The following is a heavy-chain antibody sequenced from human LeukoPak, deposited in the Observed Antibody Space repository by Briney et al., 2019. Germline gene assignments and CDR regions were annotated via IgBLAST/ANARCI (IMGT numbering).Heavy chain of an antibody. D-gene: IGHD6-19*01. Sequence: GGSLRLSCAASGFTFSSYSMNWVRQAPGKGLEWVSSISGVSNYIYYADSVKGRFTISRDNSKNTLYLQMNSLRAEDTAVYYCANIVAGTQADDWGQGTLVTVSS. CDR1: GFTFSSYS. CDR3: ANIVAGTQADD. J-gene: IGHJ4*02. V-gene: IGHV3-21*01. CDR2: ISGVSNYI.